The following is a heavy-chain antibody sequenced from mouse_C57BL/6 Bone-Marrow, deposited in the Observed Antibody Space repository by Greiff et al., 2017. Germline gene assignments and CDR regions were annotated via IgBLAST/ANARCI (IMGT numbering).Heavy chain of an antibody. Sequence: EVKVEESGAGLVKPGGSLKLSCAASGFTFSSYAMSWVRQTPEKRLEWVAYISSGGDYIDYADTVKGRFTISRDNARNTLYLQMSRLKSEDTAMYYCTRGLLRGFAYWGQGTLVTVSA. D-gene: IGHD2-3*01. CDR2: ISSGGDYI. CDR3: TRGLLRGFAY. V-gene: IGHV5-9-1*02. J-gene: IGHJ3*01. CDR1: GFTFSSYA.